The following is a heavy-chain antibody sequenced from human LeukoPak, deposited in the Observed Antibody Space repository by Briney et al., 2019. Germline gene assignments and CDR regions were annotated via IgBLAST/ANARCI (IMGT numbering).Heavy chain of an antibody. V-gene: IGHV4-4*02. CDR2: IYHSGST. CDR1: SGSISSSNW. J-gene: IGHJ4*02. Sequence: SGTLSLTCALSSGSISSSNWWRCVRQPPGKGLAQLGEIYHSGSTNYTPSLKSRVTISVDKSKNQCSLELSSVSAADTAVYYCARDPGYTSGPYYWGQGTLVTVSS. CDR3: ARDPGYTSGPYY. D-gene: IGHD6-19*01.